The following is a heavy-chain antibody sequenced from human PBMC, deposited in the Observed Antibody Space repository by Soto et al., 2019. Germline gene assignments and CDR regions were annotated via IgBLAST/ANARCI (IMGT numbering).Heavy chain of an antibody. CDR3: ARGGSSWALDY. CDR2: IYSGGST. V-gene: IGHV3-66*02. J-gene: IGHJ4*02. Sequence: GGSLRLSSAASGFTVSSNYMSWVRQAPGKGLEWVSVIYSGGSTYYADSVKGRFTISRDNSKNTLYLQMNSLRAEDTAVYYCARGGSSWALDYWGQGTLVTVSS. D-gene: IGHD6-13*01. CDR1: GFTVSSNY.